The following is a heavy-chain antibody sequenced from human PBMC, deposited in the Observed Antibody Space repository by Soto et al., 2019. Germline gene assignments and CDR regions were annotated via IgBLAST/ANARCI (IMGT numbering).Heavy chain of an antibody. Sequence: QVQLVQSGAEVKKPGSSVKISCKASGGTFRTNDFSWVRQAPGQGLEWMGGIIPIFPTPDYAQKFQGRVTITADESTTTTYMELSSLRSEDTATYYCARDKDRQQLGGNYYYIMDVWGQGTTVTFSS. CDR3: ARDKDRQQLGGNYYYIMDV. CDR1: GGTFRTND. CDR2: IIPIFPTP. V-gene: IGHV1-69*12. J-gene: IGHJ6*02. D-gene: IGHD3-3*02.